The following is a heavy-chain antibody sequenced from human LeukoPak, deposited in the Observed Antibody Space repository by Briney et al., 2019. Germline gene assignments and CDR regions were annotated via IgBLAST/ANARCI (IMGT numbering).Heavy chain of an antibody. CDR2: IYYSGST. CDR3: ARSDAAYSSSWPFDY. CDR1: GGSISSYY. D-gene: IGHD6-13*01. V-gene: IGHV4-59*01. Sequence: SETLSLTCTVSGGSISSYYWSWIRQPPGKGLEWMGYIYYSGSTNYNPSLKSRVTISVDTSKNQFSLKLSSVTAADTAVYYCARSDAAYSSSWPFDYWGQGTLVTVSS. J-gene: IGHJ4*02.